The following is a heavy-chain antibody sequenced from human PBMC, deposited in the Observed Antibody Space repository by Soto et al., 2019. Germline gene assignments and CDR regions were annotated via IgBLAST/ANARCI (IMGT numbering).Heavy chain of an antibody. CDR1: GFTFSSYA. V-gene: IGHV3-23*01. CDR2: ISGSGGST. Sequence: GGSLRLSCAASGFTFSSYAMSWVRQAPGKGLEWVSAISGSGGSTYYADSVKGRFTISRDNSKNTLYLQMNSLRAEDTAVYYCAKDHIRGGYSYGYFDYWGQGTLVTVSS. D-gene: IGHD5-18*01. CDR3: AKDHIRGGYSYGYFDY. J-gene: IGHJ4*02.